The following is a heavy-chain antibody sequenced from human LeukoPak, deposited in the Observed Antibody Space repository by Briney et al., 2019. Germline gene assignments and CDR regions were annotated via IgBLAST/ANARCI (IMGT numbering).Heavy chain of an antibody. Sequence: SETLSLTCAVYGGSFSGYYWSWIRQPPGKGLEWIGEINHSGSTNYNPSLKSRVTISVDTSRNQFSLKLSSVTAADTAVYYCARRLNWNRYYYYYYMDVWGKGTTVTVSS. CDR2: INHSGST. V-gene: IGHV4-34*01. CDR1: GGSFSGYY. CDR3: ARRLNWNRYYYYYYMDV. J-gene: IGHJ6*03. D-gene: IGHD1-1*01.